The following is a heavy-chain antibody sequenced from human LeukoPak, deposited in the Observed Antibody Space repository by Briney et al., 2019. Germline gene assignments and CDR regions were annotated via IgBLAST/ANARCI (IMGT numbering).Heavy chain of an antibody. V-gene: IGHV1-3*01. CDR1: GYTFTSYA. J-gene: IGHJ1*01. D-gene: IGHD6-19*01. Sequence: ASVKVSCKASGYTFTSYAMHWVRQAPGQRLEWMGWINAGNGNTKYSQKFQGRVTITRDTSASTAYMELSSLRSEDTAVYYCARDGTGYSGGWYIFPAEYFQHWGQGTLVTVSS. CDR3: ARDGTGYSGGWYIFPAEYFQH. CDR2: INAGNGNT.